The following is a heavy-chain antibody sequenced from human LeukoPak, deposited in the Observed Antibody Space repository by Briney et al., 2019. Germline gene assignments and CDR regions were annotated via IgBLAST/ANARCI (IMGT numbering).Heavy chain of an antibody. V-gene: IGHV1-18*04. D-gene: IGHD3-10*01. Sequence: ASVKVSCKASGYTLTGYYMHWVRQAPGQGLEWMGWISAYNGNTNYAQKLQGRVTMTTDTSTSTAYMELRSLRSDDTAVYYCARATTYYYGSGSYPIFDYFDYWGQGTLVTVSS. CDR3: ARATTYYYGSGSYPIFDYFDY. CDR1: GYTLTGYY. CDR2: ISAYNGNT. J-gene: IGHJ4*02.